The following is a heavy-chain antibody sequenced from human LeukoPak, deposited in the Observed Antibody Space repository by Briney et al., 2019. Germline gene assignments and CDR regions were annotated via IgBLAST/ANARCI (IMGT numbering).Heavy chain of an antibody. D-gene: IGHD3-3*01. CDR2: IYTSGST. CDR1: GGSISSGSYY. CDR3: ARNAETDFWSGYYTFDY. J-gene: IGHJ4*02. Sequence: PSETLSPTCTVSGGSISSGSYYWSWIRQPAGKGLEWIGRIYTSGSTNYNPSLKSRVTITVDTSKNQFSLKLSSVTAADTAVYYCARNAETDFWSGYYTFDYWGQGTLVTVSS. V-gene: IGHV4-61*02.